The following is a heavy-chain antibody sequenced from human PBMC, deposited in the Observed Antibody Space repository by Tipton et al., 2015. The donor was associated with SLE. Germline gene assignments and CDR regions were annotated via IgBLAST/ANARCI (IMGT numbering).Heavy chain of an antibody. Sequence: QSGAEVKKPGEALQISCRTSGYSFTNSWIVWFRHMPGKGLECMGMIDPSDSDTRYDPSFQGHVSMSIDRSTTTAYLQWRSLKASDTAMYFCARRWVQTVFDYWGQGTLVTVSS. J-gene: IGHJ4*02. CDR1: GYSFTNSW. CDR2: IDPSDSDT. V-gene: IGHV5-51*03. CDR3: ARRWVQTVFDY. D-gene: IGHD3-10*01.